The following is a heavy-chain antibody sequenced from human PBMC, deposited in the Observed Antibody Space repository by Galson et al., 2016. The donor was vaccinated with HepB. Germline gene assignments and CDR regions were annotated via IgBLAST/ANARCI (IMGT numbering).Heavy chain of an antibody. Sequence: SLRLSCAVSGFTVSSSYMSWVRQAPGKGLEWVSVIFITGSTYYADSLKGRFAISRDNYKNALYLDINSLRPEDTAVYYCARTKYDYGDYLFDSWGQGTLVTVSS. J-gene: IGHJ4*02. CDR3: ARTKYDYGDYLFDS. V-gene: IGHV3-66*02. CDR2: IFITGST. CDR1: GFTVSSSY. D-gene: IGHD4-17*01.